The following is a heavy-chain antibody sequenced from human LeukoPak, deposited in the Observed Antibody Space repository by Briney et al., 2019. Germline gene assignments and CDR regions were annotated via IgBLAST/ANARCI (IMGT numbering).Heavy chain of an antibody. J-gene: IGHJ4*02. V-gene: IGHV3-30*02. CDR3: AKDVIPCSSTSRYVGGLDY. CDR1: GFTFSNYA. Sequence: PGGSLRLSCAVSGFTFSNYAMHWVRQAPGKGLEWVAFIRFDRSEKYYADSLEGRFTVSRDNYINTLYLQMNSLRPEDTAVYYCAKDVIPCSSTSRYVGGLDYWGQGTLVTVSS. CDR2: IRFDRSEK. D-gene: IGHD2-2*01.